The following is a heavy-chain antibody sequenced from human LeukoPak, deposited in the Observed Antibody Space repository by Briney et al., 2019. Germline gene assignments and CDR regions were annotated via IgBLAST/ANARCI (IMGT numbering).Heavy chain of an antibody. CDR1: GFTVSSNY. Sequence: PGGSLRLSCAASGFTVSSNYMSWVRQAPGKGVEWVSIIYSGGSTYYADSVKGRFTFSRDNSKNTLYLQMNSLRAEDTAVYYCARSTDSSGSTIDYWGQGTLVTFSS. D-gene: IGHD3-22*01. J-gene: IGHJ4*02. CDR2: IYSGGST. CDR3: ARSTDSSGSTIDY. V-gene: IGHV3-53*01.